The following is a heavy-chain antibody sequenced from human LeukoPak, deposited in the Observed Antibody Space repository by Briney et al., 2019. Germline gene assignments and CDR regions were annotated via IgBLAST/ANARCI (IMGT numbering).Heavy chain of an antibody. CDR1: GGSIGSFY. D-gene: IGHD3-10*01. J-gene: IGHJ5*02. CDR3: ARDSGTTGEVKFDP. Sequence: SETLSLTCTVSGGSIGSFYWSWIRQPPGRGLEWIGYIYYSGSTYYNPSLKSRVTISVDTSRNQFSLKLMSVTAADTAVYYCARDSGTTGEVKFDPWGQGTLVTVSS. CDR2: IYYSGST. V-gene: IGHV4-59*12.